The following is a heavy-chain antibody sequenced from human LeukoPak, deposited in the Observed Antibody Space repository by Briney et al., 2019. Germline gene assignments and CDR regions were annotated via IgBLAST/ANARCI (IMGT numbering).Heavy chain of an antibody. CDR3: ARGDNYGPFDY. Sequence: SETLSLTGTVSGGPISSYYWYWIRQPPGKGLECIGYIYYSGITNYNPSLKSRVTISVDTSKNQFSLKLSSVTAADTALYYCARGDNYGPFDYWGQGTLVTVSS. D-gene: IGHD5-24*01. V-gene: IGHV4-59*01. CDR1: GGPISSYY. J-gene: IGHJ4*02. CDR2: IYYSGIT.